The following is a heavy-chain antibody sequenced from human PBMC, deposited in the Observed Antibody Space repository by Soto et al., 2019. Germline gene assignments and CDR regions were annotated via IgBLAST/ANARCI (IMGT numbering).Heavy chain of an antibody. CDR3: ARGSLTIFGVAIIPYYFDY. CDR2: INHSGGT. Sequence: SETLSLTCAVFGGSFSGFSWSWIRQPPGKGLEWIGEINHSGGTNYNPSLKSRVTMSGDTSKKQFSLKLSSLTAADTSVYFCARGSLTIFGVAIIPYYFDYWGQGTLVTVSS. D-gene: IGHD3-3*01. CDR1: GGSFSGFS. J-gene: IGHJ4*02. V-gene: IGHV4-34*01.